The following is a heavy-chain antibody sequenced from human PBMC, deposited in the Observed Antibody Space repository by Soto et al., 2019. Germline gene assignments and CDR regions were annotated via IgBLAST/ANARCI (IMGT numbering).Heavy chain of an antibody. CDR3: ARDGGRHSGGIDY. D-gene: IGHD1-26*01. CDR1: GGTFSSYS. Sequence: QLQLVQSGAEVKKPGSSVKVSCKASGGTFSSYSINWVRQAPGQGLEWMGEIIPIFGTANYAQKFQGRVTMTADESTSTAYLELSSLRSEDTAVYYCARDGGRHSGGIDYWGQGTRVTVSS. CDR2: IIPIFGTA. J-gene: IGHJ4*02. V-gene: IGHV1-69*01.